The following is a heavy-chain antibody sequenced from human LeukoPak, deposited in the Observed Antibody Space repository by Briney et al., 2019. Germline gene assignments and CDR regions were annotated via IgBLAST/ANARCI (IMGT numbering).Heavy chain of an antibody. CDR1: GFTFSDYY. V-gene: IGHV3-11*01. Sequence: GGSLRLSCAASGFTFSDYYMSWIRQAPGKGLEWVSYISSSGSTIYYADSVKGRFTISRDNAKNSLYLHMNSLRAEDTAVYYCARDLTMMSAFDIWGQGTMVTVSS. CDR2: ISSSGSTI. CDR3: ARDLTMMSAFDI. J-gene: IGHJ3*02. D-gene: IGHD3-22*01.